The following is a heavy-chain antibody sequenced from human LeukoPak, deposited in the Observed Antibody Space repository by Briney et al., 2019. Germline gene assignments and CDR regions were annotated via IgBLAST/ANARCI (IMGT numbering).Heavy chain of an antibody. D-gene: IGHD3-22*01. J-gene: IGHJ4*02. Sequence: GGSLRLSCAASGFTVSSNYMSWVRQAPGKGLEWVSVIYSGGSTYYADSVKGRFTISRDNSKNTLYLQMNSLRAEDTAVYYCARSRDYYDSSGYYTTGFDYWGQGTLVTVSS. V-gene: IGHV3-53*01. CDR3: ARSRDYYDSSGYYTTGFDY. CDR2: IYSGGST. CDR1: GFTVSSNY.